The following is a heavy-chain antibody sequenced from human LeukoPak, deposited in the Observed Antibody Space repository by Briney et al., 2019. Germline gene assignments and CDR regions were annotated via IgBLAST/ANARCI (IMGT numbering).Heavy chain of an antibody. V-gene: IGHV4-34*01. CDR2: INHSGST. D-gene: IGHD4-17*01. CDR3: ARGPPTYYYYMDV. CDR1: GGSFSAYC. Sequence: SETLSLTCAVYGGSFSAYCWSWIRQPPGKGLEWIGEINHSGSTNYNPSLKSRVTISIDASKNQFSLKLSSVTAADTAVYYCARGPPTYYYYMDVWGKGTMVTVSS. J-gene: IGHJ6*03.